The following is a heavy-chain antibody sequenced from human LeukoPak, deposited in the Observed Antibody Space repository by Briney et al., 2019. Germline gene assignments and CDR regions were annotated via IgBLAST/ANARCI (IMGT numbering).Heavy chain of an antibody. Sequence: ASVTVSCKASGYKFTDEYMHWVRHAPGQGREFMGWINPDSGLTNYAQKFKGRVTMTRDTSIITAYLEVRSLTSDDTAVYYCAPTAEAYTSWWKVWGQGTLVTVSS. CDR3: APTAEAYTSWWKV. J-gene: IGHJ4*02. V-gene: IGHV1-2*02. CDR1: GYKFTDEY. CDR2: INPDSGLT. D-gene: IGHD3-16*01.